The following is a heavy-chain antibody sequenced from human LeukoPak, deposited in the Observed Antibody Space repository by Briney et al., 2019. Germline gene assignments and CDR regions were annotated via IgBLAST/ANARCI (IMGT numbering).Heavy chain of an antibody. J-gene: IGHJ1*01. CDR2: INYSGST. D-gene: IGHD6-13*01. Sequence: SETLSLTCSVSGDSISSSNYYWGWIRQPPGKGLEWIGSINYSGSTYYNPSLKSRVTISVDTSKNQFFLKLSSVTAAGTALYYCARHKDLSSSSSGFQHWGQGTLVTVSS. CDR1: GDSISSSNYY. CDR3: ARHKDLSSSSSGFQH. V-gene: IGHV4-39*01.